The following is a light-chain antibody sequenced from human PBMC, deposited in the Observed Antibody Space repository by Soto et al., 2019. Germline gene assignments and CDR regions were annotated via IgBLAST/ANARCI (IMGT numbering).Light chain of an antibody. CDR2: DVS. CDR3: SSYTRSSLYV. CDR1: SSDVGGYNY. V-gene: IGLV2-14*01. Sequence: QSALTQPASVSGSPGQSITISCTGTSSDVGGYNYVSWYQQHPGKAPKLMIYDVSNRPSGVSNRFSGSKSGNTASLTISGLQAEDEAAYYCSSYTRSSLYVFGTGIKVTVL. J-gene: IGLJ1*01.